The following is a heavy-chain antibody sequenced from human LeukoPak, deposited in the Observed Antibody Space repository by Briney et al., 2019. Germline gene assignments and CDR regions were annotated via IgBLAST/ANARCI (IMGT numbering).Heavy chain of an antibody. CDR3: ARVDSSSWELLDY. CDR1: GGSISSYY. V-gene: IGHV4-59*08. Sequence: PSETLSLTCTVSGGSISSYYWSWIRQPPGKGLEWIGYIYYSGSTNYNPSLKSRVTISVDTSKNQFSLKLSSVTAADTAVYYCARVDSSSWELLDYRGQGTLVTVSS. CDR2: IYYSGST. J-gene: IGHJ4*02. D-gene: IGHD6-13*01.